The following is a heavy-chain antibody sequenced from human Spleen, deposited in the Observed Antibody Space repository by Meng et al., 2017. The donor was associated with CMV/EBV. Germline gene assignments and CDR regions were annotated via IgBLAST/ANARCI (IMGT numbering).Heavy chain of an antibody. CDR3: ARNQAGGNKYYYDSSGYRYFDY. V-gene: IGHV4-39*07. J-gene: IGHJ4*02. Sequence: SETLSLTCTVSGGSITSSGYYWAWIRQAPGKGLEWIGNIYYSGSTYYNPPLRSRITMSIDTSKTQFSLKLSSVTAADTAVYYCARNQAGGNKYYYDSSGYRYFDYWGQGTLVTVSS. CDR2: IYYSGST. CDR1: GGSITSSGYY. D-gene: IGHD3-22*01.